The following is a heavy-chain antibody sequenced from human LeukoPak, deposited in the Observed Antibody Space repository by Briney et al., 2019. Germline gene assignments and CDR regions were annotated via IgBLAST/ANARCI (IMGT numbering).Heavy chain of an antibody. CDR3: AKVGAARSYYYHCYMDV. Sequence: GGSLRLSCAASGFTFSSYAMSWVRQAPGKGLEWVSVISDSSGSTYYADSVKGRFTISRDNSKNTLYLQMNSLRAEDTAVYYCAKVGAARSYYYHCYMDVWGKGTTVTVSS. CDR1: GFTFSSYA. CDR2: ISDSSGST. D-gene: IGHD6-6*01. V-gene: IGHV3-23*01. J-gene: IGHJ6*03.